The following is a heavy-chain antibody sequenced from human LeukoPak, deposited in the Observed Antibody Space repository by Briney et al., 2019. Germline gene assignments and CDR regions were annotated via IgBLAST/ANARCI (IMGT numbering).Heavy chain of an antibody. D-gene: IGHD6-13*01. CDR2: INHSGST. V-gene: IGHV4-34*01. CDR3: ARDGYSSSSYYFDY. J-gene: IGHJ4*02. Sequence: SETLSLTCAVYGGSFSGYYWSWIRQPPGKGLEGIGEINHSGSTNYNPSLKSRGTISVDTSKNQFSLKLSSVTAADTAVYYCARDGYSSSSYYFDYWGQGTLVTVSS. CDR1: GGSFSGYY.